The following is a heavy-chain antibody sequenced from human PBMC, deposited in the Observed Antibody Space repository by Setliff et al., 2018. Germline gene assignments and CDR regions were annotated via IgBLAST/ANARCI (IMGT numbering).Heavy chain of an antibody. D-gene: IGHD6-13*01. CDR1: GYIFTTHW. V-gene: IGHV5-51*01. Sequence: PGESLKISCQASGYIFTTHWIGWVRQMPGKGLEWMGVIYAGGSDTRYSPSFQGQVTFSADKSISTAYLQWSTLKASDTAMYYCARLGSSSWYNDVFDFWGPGTMVTVSS. CDR3: ARLGSSSWYNDVFDF. CDR2: IYAGGSDT. J-gene: IGHJ3*01.